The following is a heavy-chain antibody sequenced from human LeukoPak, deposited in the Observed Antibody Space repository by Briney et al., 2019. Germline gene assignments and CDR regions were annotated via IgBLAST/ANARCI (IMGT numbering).Heavy chain of an antibody. CDR2: INPNSGGT. J-gene: IGHJ3*02. D-gene: IGHD3-22*01. CDR1: GGTFSSYA. V-gene: IGHV1-2*06. CDR3: ARPHYESSGLYVDAFDI. Sequence: GASAKVSCKASGGTFSSYAISWVRQAPGQGLEWMGRINPNSGGTTYAQKFQGRVTMTRDTSIGTAYMELSSLRSDDTAVYYCARPHYESSGLYVDAFDIWGQGTMVTVSS.